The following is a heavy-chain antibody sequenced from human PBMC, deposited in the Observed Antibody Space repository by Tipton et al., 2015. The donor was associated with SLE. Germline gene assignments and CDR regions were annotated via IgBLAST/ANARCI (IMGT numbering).Heavy chain of an antibody. CDR2: INHSGRT. J-gene: IGHJ4*02. V-gene: IGHV4-34*01. CDR1: GGSISSHY. D-gene: IGHD3-10*01. CDR3: ATFFTLVRGVIPFDY. Sequence: TLSLTCTVSGGSISSHYWRWIRQPPGKGLEWIGEINHSGRTNYNPSLKSRVTISVDTSKNQFSLKLTSVTAADTAVYYCATFFTLVRGVIPFDYWGQGTLVTVSS.